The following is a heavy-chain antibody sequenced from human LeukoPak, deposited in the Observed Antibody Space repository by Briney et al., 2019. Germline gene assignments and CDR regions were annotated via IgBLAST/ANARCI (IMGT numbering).Heavy chain of an antibody. D-gene: IGHD3-22*01. CDR1: GYTFTSYG. CDR2: ISAYNGNT. Sequence: ASVKVSCKASGYTFTSYGIGWVRQAPGQGLEWMGWISAYNGNTNYAQKLQGRVTMTTDTSTSTAYMELRSLRSDDTAVYYCARVYYYDSSGYVAFDIWGQGTMVTVSS. V-gene: IGHV1-18*01. CDR3: ARVYYYDSSGYVAFDI. J-gene: IGHJ3*02.